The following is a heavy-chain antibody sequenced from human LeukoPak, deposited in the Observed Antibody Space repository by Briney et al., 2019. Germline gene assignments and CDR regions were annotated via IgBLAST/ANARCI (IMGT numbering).Heavy chain of an antibody. CDR2: INPNSGGT. CDR3: ARDVPIVVVVAATYYDGMDV. J-gene: IGHJ6*02. V-gene: IGHV1-2*02. CDR1: GYTFTGYY. Sequence: ASVKVSCKASGYTFTGYYMHWVRQAPGQGLEWTGWINPNSGGTNYAQKFQGRVTMTRDTSISTAYMELSRLRSDDTAVYYCARDVPIVVVVAATYYDGMDVWGQGTTVTVSS. D-gene: IGHD2-15*01.